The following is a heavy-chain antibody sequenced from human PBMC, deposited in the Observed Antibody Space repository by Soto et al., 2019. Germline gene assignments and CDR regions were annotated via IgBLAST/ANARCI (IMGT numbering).Heavy chain of an antibody. CDR2: LSGSGGTT. CDR1: GFTFSTYA. V-gene: IGHV3-23*01. D-gene: IGHD3-10*01. CDR3: AKQGAGYGSGSDTLYLGC. J-gene: IGHJ4*01. Sequence: GGSLRLSCSTSGFTFSTYAMNWVRQAPGKGLEWVSALSGSGGTTYYADSVRGRFTISRDNSKNTLFLQMSSLRAEDTALYYCAKQGAGYGSGSDTLYLGCWGQGTLVTVSS.